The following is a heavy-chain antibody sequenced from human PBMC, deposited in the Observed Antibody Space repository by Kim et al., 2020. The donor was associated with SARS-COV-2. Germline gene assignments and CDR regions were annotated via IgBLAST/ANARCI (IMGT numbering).Heavy chain of an antibody. J-gene: IGHJ4*02. CDR2: IYYSGNT. CDR3: ARGTYDYVWGSFRFVC. Sequence: SETLSLTCTVSGGSISGYHWSWIRQSPGRGLEWIGYIYYSGNTNYSPSLKSRVTISIDTSKNQFSLKLRSVTAADTAVYYCARGTYDYVWGSFRFVCWGQGTLVTVSS. D-gene: IGHD3-16*02. CDR1: GGSISGYH. V-gene: IGHV4-59*01.